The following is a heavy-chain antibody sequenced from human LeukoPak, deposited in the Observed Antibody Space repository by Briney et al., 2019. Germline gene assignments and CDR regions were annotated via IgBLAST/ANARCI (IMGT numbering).Heavy chain of an antibody. D-gene: IGHD1-26*01. V-gene: IGHV3-73*01. J-gene: IGHJ5*02. Sequence: GVSLTLSCVASRFTFSDFAIHGLPQSSGQGLEGISHMDKETNVCATAHAASVKGRFTVSRDDSKNTVYLHMNSLNAEDTALYYCTRDSGTYNSFDHWGQGTLVTVSS. CDR1: RFTFSDFA. CDR3: TRDSGTYNSFDH. CDR2: MDKETNVCAT.